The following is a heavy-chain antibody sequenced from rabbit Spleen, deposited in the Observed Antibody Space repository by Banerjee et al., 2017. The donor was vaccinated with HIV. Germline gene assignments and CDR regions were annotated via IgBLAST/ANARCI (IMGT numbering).Heavy chain of an antibody. CDR2: IDSGSSGFT. D-gene: IGHD8-1*01. CDR1: GVSFSISSY. CDR3: ARDTGSSFSSYGMDL. Sequence: QEQLEESGGDLVKPGASLTLTCTASGVSFSISSYMCWVRQAPGKGLEWIACIDSGSSGFTYSATWAKGRFTISKTSSTTVTLQMTSLTVADTATYFCARDTGSSFSSYGMDLWGPGTLVTVS. V-gene: IGHV1S45*01. J-gene: IGHJ6*01.